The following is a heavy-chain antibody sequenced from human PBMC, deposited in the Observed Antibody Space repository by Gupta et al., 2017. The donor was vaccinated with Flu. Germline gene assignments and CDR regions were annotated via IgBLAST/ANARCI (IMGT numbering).Heavy chain of an antibody. V-gene: IGHV3-33*01. Sequence: RGKGRELGAVIWYDGSKKYYADSVKGRFTISRDNSKNTLYLQMNSLRAEHTAVYYCARDAGIAVAGNLLPDSWGQGTLVSVSS. CDR3: ARDAGIAVAGNLLPDS. D-gene: IGHD6-13*01. CDR2: IWYDGSKK. J-gene: IGHJ4*02.